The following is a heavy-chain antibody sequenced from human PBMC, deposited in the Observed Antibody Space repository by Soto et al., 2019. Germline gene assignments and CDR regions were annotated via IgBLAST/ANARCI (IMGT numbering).Heavy chain of an antibody. D-gene: IGHD3-16*02. CDR1: GFTFSDYY. Sequence: PGGSLRLSCAASGFTFSDYYMSWIRQAPGKGLEWVSYISSSGSTIYYADSVKGRFTISRDNAKNSLYLQMNSLRAEDTAVYYCARAGYDYVWGSYRSRFDYWGQGTLVTVSS. CDR2: ISSSGSTI. V-gene: IGHV3-11*01. CDR3: ARAGYDYVWGSYRSRFDY. J-gene: IGHJ4*02.